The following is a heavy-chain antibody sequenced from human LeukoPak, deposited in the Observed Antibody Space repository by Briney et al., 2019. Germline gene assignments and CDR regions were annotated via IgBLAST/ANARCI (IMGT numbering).Heavy chain of an antibody. CDR1: GYSFTSYW. Sequence: GESLKISCKGSGYSFTSYWIGWVRQMPGKGLEWMGIIYPGDSDTRYSPSFQGQVTISADKSISTAYLQWSSLKASDTAMYYCARSLSSSSPDYYYYMDVWGKGTTVTVSS. V-gene: IGHV5-51*01. J-gene: IGHJ6*03. CDR3: ARSLSSSSPDYYYYMDV. D-gene: IGHD6-6*01. CDR2: IYPGDSDT.